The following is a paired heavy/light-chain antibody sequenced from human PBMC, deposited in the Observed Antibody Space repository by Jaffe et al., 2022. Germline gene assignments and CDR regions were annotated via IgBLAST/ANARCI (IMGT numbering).Light chain of an antibody. CDR2: LAS. J-gene: IGKJ1*01. V-gene: IGKV1-39*01. CDR1: ERINIY. CDR3: QQSYTSSWT. Sequence: DIQMTQSPSSLSASVGDRVTITCRASERINIYLNWYQQKPGKAPKALISLASSLQSGVPSRFSGSGSGTDFTLTISSLQPEDFATYYCQQSYTSSWTFGQGTKVESK.
Heavy chain of an antibody. V-gene: IGHV4-34*02. J-gene: IGHJ4*02. CDR1: GGSFTGYH. D-gene: IGHD2-21*01. CDR3: ARGRKDCSNACLAFDS. Sequence: QVQLQQWGAGLLRPSETLSLTCAVSGGSFTGYHWSWIRQPPGKGLEWIGDVSHTGNTYYNPSLRSRLSISLVKSQTQFSLKLTSITAADTAVYYCARGRKDCSNACLAFDSWGPGTLVTVSS. CDR2: VSHTGNT.